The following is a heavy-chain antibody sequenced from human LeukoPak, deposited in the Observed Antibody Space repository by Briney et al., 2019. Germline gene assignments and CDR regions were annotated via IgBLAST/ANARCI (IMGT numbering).Heavy chain of an antibody. V-gene: IGHV1-18*01. Sequence: ASVKVSCKASGYTFTSYGISWVRQAPGQGLEWMGWISAYNGNTNYAQKLQGRVTMTTDTSTSTAYMELRSLRSDDTAVYYCARGERDVTTVRGVIMGIYFDHWGQGTLVTVSS. CDR2: ISAYNGNT. D-gene: IGHD3-10*01. CDR3: ARGERDVTTVRGVIMGIYFDH. J-gene: IGHJ4*02. CDR1: GYTFTSYG.